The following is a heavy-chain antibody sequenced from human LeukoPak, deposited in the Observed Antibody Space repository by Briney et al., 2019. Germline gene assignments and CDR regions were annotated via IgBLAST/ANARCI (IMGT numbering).Heavy chain of an antibody. CDR3: ASEEQYYYGSGSYPPYYYMDV. CDR1: GYTFTSYG. Sequence: ASVKVSCKASGYTFTSYGISWVRQAPGQGLEWMGWISAYNGNTNYAQKLQGRVTMTTDTSTSTAYMELRSLRSDDTAVYYCASEEQYYYGSGSYPPYYYMDVWGKGTTVTVSS. J-gene: IGHJ6*03. CDR2: ISAYNGNT. V-gene: IGHV1-18*01. D-gene: IGHD3-10*01.